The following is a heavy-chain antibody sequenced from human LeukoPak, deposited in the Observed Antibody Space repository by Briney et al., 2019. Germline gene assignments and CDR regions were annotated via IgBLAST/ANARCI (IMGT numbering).Heavy chain of an antibody. CDR1: GGSISSYY. CDR2: IYYSGST. D-gene: IGHD2-15*01. V-gene: IGHV4-59*01. J-gene: IGHJ3*02. Sequence: PSETLSLTCTVAGGSISSYYWSWIRQPPGKGLEWIGYIYYSGSTNYNPSLKSRVTISVDTSKNQSSLKLSSVTAADTAVYYCARDLPQGYCSGGSCYSGDAFDIWGQGTMVTVSS. CDR3: ARDLPQGYCSGGSCYSGDAFDI.